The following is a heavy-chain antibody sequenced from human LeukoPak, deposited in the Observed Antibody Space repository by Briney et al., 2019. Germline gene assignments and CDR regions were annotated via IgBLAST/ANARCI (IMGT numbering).Heavy chain of an antibody. CDR2: ISYDGSYK. Sequence: GGSLRLSCAASGFTFSTYGMHWVRQSPGKGLEWVAVISYDGSYKEYADSVKGRFTISRDNSKNTLYLQMNSLRAEDTAVYYCARSRPYCSSTSCYFGAFDIWGQGTMVTVSS. V-gene: IGHV3-30*03. CDR1: GFTFSTYG. CDR3: ARSRPYCSSTSCYFGAFDI. J-gene: IGHJ3*02. D-gene: IGHD2-2*01.